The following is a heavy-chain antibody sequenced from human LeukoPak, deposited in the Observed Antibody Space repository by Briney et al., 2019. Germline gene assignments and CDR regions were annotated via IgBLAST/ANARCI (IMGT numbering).Heavy chain of an antibody. V-gene: IGHV1-18*01. CDR3: ARSGVGATSGNSDY. D-gene: IGHD1-26*01. CDR2: ISTYDGNT. CDR1: GYTFTSYG. J-gene: IGHJ4*02. Sequence: GASVKVSCKASGYTFTSYGISWVRQAPGQGLEWMGWISTYDGNTNYAQKLQGRVTMTTDTSTSTAYMELRSLRSDDTAIYYCARSGVGATSGNSDYWGQGTLVTVSS.